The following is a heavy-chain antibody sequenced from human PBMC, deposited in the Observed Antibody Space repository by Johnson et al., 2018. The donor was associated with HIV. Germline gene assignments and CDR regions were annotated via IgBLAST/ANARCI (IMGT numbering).Heavy chain of an antibody. D-gene: IGHD2-15*01. CDR3: GRSRVDIVVVAGAFDI. CDR2: ISYDGSNK. Sequence: QVLLVESGGGVVQPGRSLRLSCAASGFTFSRHAMHWVRQAPGKGLEWVALISYDGSNKYYADSVKGRFTIPRDNSKNTLYLQMNSLMAEDTAVYYCGRSRVDIVVVAGAFDIWGQGTMVTVSS. J-gene: IGHJ3*02. CDR1: GFTFSRHA. V-gene: IGHV3-30-3*01.